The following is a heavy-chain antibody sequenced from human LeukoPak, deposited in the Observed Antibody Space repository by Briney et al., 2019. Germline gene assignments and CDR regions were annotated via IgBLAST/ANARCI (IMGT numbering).Heavy chain of an antibody. Sequence: GGSLRLSSAASGFTFSSYGMHWVRQAPGKGLEWVAVIWYDGSNKYYADSVKGRFTISRDNSKNTLYLQMNSLRAEDTAVYYCAYMGAPGAFDIWGQGTMVTVSS. J-gene: IGHJ3*02. CDR2: IWYDGSNK. V-gene: IGHV3-33*01. D-gene: IGHD1-26*01. CDR1: GFTFSSYG. CDR3: AYMGAPGAFDI.